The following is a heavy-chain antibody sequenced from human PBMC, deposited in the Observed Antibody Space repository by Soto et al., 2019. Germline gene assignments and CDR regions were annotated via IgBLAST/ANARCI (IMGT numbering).Heavy chain of an antibody. CDR2: MNPNSGNT. D-gene: IGHD4-17*01. Sequence: QVQLVQSGAEVKKPGASVKVSCKASGYTSTSYDINWVRQATGQGLEYLGWMNPNSGNTGYVQKFQGRVTMTRDTSLSTAYMELSSLRSEDSAVYFCARGIKYGAYSRWFDPWGQGTLVTVSS. CDR3: ARGIKYGAYSRWFDP. V-gene: IGHV1-8*01. CDR1: GYTSTSYD. J-gene: IGHJ5*02.